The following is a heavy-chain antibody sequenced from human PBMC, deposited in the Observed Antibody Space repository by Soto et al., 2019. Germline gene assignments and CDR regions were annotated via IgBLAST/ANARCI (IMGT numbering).Heavy chain of an antibody. CDR2: ITSGGTT. Sequence: GSLLLSCPASGFTFSSYEMTWVRQAPGKGLEWISYITSGGTTYYADSAKGRFTISRDNAKNSLYLHLNSLTAEDTAIYYCARVLYATWSSFDYWGQGTLVTVSS. J-gene: IGHJ4*02. CDR1: GFTFSSYE. CDR3: ARVLYATWSSFDY. V-gene: IGHV3-48*03. D-gene: IGHD1-26*01.